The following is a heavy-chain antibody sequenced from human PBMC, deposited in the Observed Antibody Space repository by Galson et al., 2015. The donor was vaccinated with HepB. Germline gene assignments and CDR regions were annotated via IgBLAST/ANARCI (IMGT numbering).Heavy chain of an antibody. V-gene: IGHV3-30-3*01. D-gene: IGHD3-10*01. CDR2: ISYDGSNK. CDR1: GFTFSSYA. J-gene: IGHJ4*02. Sequence: SLRLSCAASGFTFSSYAMHWVRQAPGKGLEWVAVISYDGSNKYYADSVKGRFTISRDNSKNTLYLQMNSLRAEDTAVYYCARSRGTMVRGVMGYFDYWGQGTLVTVSS. CDR3: ARSRGTMVRGVMGYFDY.